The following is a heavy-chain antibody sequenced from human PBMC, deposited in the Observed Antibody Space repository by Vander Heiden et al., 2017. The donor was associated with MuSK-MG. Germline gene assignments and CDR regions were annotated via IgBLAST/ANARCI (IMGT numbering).Heavy chain of an antibody. D-gene: IGHD3-22*01. Sequence: QVRLQESGPGLVKPSGTLSHTCNISGGSMRNFYWTWIRQPPGKGLEWIGNIYHSGRTDFMPSLKSRLTMSVDTPKGQFSLRLSSVTAADTGIYFCARAMGDFYDSAVYDPKFFDYWGPGILVTISS. CDR2: IYHSGRT. J-gene: IGHJ4*02. V-gene: IGHV4-59*01. CDR3: ARAMGDFYDSAVYDPKFFDY. CDR1: GGSMRNFY.